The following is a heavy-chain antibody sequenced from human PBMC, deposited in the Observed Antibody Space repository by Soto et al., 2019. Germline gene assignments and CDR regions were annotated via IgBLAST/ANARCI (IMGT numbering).Heavy chain of an antibody. D-gene: IGHD5-18*01. CDR2: ISYDGSNK. CDR3: AKDLDTAMALFYY. V-gene: IGHV3-30*18. Sequence: GGSLRLSCAASGFTFSSYGMHWVRQAPGKGLEWVAVISYDGSNKYYADSVKGRFTISRDNSKNTLYLQMNSLRAEDTAVYYCAKDLDTAMALFYYWGQGTLVTVSS. CDR1: GFTFSSYG. J-gene: IGHJ4*02.